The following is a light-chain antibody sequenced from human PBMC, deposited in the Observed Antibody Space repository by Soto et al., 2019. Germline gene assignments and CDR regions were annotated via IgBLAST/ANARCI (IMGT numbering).Light chain of an antibody. V-gene: IGKV3-15*01. Sequence: EIVMTHSPATLSVSPGERATLSCRASQSVSNNLAWYQQKPGQAPRLLIYGASTRATAIPARFSGSGSGTEFTLTISSLQSEDFAVYYCQQYNTWPPITFGQGTRLEIK. CDR1: QSVSNN. CDR3: QQYNTWPPIT. CDR2: GAS. J-gene: IGKJ5*01.